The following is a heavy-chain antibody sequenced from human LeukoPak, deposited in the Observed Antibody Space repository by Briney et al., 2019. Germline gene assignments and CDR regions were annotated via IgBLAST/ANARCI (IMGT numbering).Heavy chain of an antibody. CDR1: GFTFSSYA. J-gene: IGHJ4*02. D-gene: IGHD3-3*01. Sequence: PGGSLRLSCAASGFTFSSYAMSWVRQAPGKGLEWVSAISGSGGSTYYADSVKGRFTISRDNSKNTLYLQMNSLRAEDTAVYYCAKPLTWGFLEWLLPFDYWGQGTLVTVSS. CDR3: AKPLTWGFLEWLLPFDY. V-gene: IGHV3-23*01. CDR2: ISGSGGST.